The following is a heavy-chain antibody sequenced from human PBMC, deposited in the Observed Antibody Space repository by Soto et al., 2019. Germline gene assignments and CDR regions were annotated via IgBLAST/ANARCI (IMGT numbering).Heavy chain of an antibody. J-gene: IGHJ6*02. CDR2: IYTSGST. Sequence: QVQLQESGPGLVKPSETLSLTCTVSGGSISSYYWSWIRQPAGKGLEWIGRIYTSGSTNYNPSLKSRVTMSVDTSKNQFSLKLSSVTAADTAVYYCARGPSQQLPRRYYGMDVWGQGTTVTVSS. CDR1: GGSISSYY. CDR3: ARGPSQQLPRRYYGMDV. V-gene: IGHV4-4*07. D-gene: IGHD6-13*01.